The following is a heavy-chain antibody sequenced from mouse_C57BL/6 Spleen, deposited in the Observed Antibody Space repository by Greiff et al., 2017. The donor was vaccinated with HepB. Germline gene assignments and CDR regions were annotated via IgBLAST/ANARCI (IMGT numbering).Heavy chain of an antibody. J-gene: IGHJ3*01. CDR1: GFTFSDYG. Sequence: EVKLVESGGGLVKPGGSLKLSCAASGFTFSDYGMHWVRQAPEKGLEWVAYISSGSSTIYYADTVKGRFTISRDNAKNNLFLQMTSLRSEDTAMYYCASGVRWAWFAYWGQGTLVTVSA. D-gene: IGHD1-1*01. V-gene: IGHV5-17*01. CDR3: ASGVRWAWFAY. CDR2: ISSGSSTI.